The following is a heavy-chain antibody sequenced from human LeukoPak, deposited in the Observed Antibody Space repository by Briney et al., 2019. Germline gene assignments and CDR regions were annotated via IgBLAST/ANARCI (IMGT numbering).Heavy chain of an antibody. J-gene: IGHJ6*02. CDR2: IYTSGIT. Sequence: SETLSLTCTVSGGSISSYFWSWIRQPAGKGLEWIGCIYTSGITNYNPSLKSRVTMSVDTSENQFSLKLSSVTAADTAVYYCARDLGPDCSSTRCYALDVWGQGTTVTVSS. D-gene: IGHD2-2*01. V-gene: IGHV4-4*07. CDR1: GGSISSYF. CDR3: ARDLGPDCSSTRCYALDV.